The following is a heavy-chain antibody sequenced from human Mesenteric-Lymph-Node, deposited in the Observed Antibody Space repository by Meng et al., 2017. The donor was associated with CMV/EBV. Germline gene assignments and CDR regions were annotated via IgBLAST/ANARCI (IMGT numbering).Heavy chain of an antibody. D-gene: IGHD2-15*01. Sequence: QVQLQQWGAGRLKPSETLSLTCAVYGGSFSGYYWSWIRQPPGKGLEWIGEINHSVVPNYNPSLKSRVTISLDRSKNQFSLKLSSVTAEDTAVYYCARGSDIPVNNYWGQGTLVTVSS. J-gene: IGHJ4*02. CDR3: ARGSDIPVNNY. CDR1: GGSFSGYY. CDR2: INHSVVP. V-gene: IGHV4-34*01.